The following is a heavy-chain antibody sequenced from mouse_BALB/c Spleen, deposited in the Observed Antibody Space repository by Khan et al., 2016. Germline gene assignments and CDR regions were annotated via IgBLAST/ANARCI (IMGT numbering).Heavy chain of an antibody. D-gene: IGHD1-1*01. J-gene: IGHJ2*01. Sequence: EVELVESGGGLVKPGGSLKLSCAASGFNFSSYAMSWVRQTPEKRLEWVASISSGGKTFYPDSLKGRFPISRDNARNILYLQMRGLRSEDTAMNYCTRGVTTVVDYFHSQVHGTTLTVSS. CDR2: ISSGGKT. CDR3: TRGVTTVVDYFHS. CDR1: GFNFSSYA. V-gene: IGHV5-6-5*01.